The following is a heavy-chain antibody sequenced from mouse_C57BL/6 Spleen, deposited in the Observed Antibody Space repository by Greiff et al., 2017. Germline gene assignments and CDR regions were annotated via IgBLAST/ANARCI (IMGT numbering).Heavy chain of an antibody. CDR1: GYTFTSYW. J-gene: IGHJ2*01. CDR2: IDPSDSYT. Sequence: QVQLQQPGAELVRPGPSVQLSCKASGYTFTSYWMHWVKQRPGQGLEWIGVIDPSDSYTNYNQKFKGKATLTVDTSSSTAYMQLSSLTAEDSAVYYCARRRSIVTFDYWGQGTTLTVSS. V-gene: IGHV1-59*01. CDR3: ARRRSIVTFDY. D-gene: IGHD2-5*01.